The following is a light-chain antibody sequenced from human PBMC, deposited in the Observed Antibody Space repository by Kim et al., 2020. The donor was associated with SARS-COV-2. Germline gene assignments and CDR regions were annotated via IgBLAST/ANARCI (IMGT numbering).Light chain of an antibody. CDR3: QVCDATRRQYV. CDR2: DDS. Sequence: APGNTARITCGGNNVGTPVVKWYQQRPRQAHLLIVYDDSGRPAGIPERFSGSNARNTATLSIYGVEAGDEADYYGQVCDATRRQYVFGGGTKVTVL. V-gene: IGLV3-21*03. CDR1: NVGTPV. J-gene: IGLJ1*01.